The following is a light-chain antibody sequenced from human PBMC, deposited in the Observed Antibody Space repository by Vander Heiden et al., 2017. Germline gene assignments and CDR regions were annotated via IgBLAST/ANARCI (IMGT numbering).Light chain of an antibody. CDR2: QDN. V-gene: IGLV6-57*01. CDR1: GGSVASNY. J-gene: IGLJ3*02. Sequence: NFMLPPPHSVSESPGKPVTISCTRSGGSVASNYVQWYQQRPGSSPTTVIYQDNQRPPGSPDRFSGSIDSSSNSASLTISGLKTEDEADFYCQSYDGSSLWVFGGGTKLTVL. CDR3: QSYDGSSLWV.